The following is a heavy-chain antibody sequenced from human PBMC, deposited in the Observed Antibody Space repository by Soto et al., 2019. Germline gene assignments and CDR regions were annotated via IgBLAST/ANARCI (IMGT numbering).Heavy chain of an antibody. CDR1: DDSFRGAEYY. D-gene: IGHD6-19*01. J-gene: IGHJ4*02. CDR3: ARGPAYIDGWRTFDL. V-gene: IGHV4-61*08. Sequence: SETLSLTCTVSDDSFRGAEYYWSWIRQPLGKGPEWIGYTYYNGDTKYNPALRSRVTMSEDTSKTQFSLTLSSVTAADTAVYFCARGPAYIDGWRTFDLWGRGILVTVSS. CDR2: TYYNGDT.